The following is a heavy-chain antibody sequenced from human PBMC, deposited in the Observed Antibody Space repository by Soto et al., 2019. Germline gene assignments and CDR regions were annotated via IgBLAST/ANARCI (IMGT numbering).Heavy chain of an antibody. CDR3: TRATFDV. CDR1: GFDFTTYA. CDR2: IWFDGIKE. Sequence: VGSLRLSCAVTGFDFTTYAMHWVRQTPDKGLEWVAIIWFDGIKEFYAESVRGRFTISIDTSKNTVFLQMNNVRAEDTALYYCTRATFDVWGQGTTVTVS. V-gene: IGHV3-33*01. J-gene: IGHJ6*02.